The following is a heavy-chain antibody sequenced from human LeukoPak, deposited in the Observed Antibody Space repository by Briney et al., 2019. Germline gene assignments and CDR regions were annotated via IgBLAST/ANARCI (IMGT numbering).Heavy chain of an antibody. CDR2: INTKNGAT. V-gene: IGHV1-18*01. Sequence: ASVKVSCKASGYTLTYNNISWVRQAPGQGLEWMGWINTKNGATNYAQKLQGRVTMTTDTSTNTAYMELRSLRSDDTAVYYCASRTIGSGYYLGYWGQGTLVTVSS. CDR3: ASRTIGSGYYLGY. CDR1: GYTLTYNN. J-gene: IGHJ4*02. D-gene: IGHD3-22*01.